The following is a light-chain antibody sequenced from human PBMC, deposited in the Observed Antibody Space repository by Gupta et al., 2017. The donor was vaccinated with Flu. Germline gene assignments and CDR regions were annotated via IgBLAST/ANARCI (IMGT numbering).Light chain of an antibody. CDR2: KAS. CDR1: QSITTS. CDR3: QEYNSYASLT. J-gene: IGKJ4*01. Sequence: DIQMTQSPSTLSASVGDGVTITCRASQSITTSLAWYQHKQGRAPKLLIYKASSLESGVPSRFSGSGSGTEFTLTTSSLQPDDFATYYCQEYNSYASLTFGGGTKVEIK. V-gene: IGKV1-5*03.